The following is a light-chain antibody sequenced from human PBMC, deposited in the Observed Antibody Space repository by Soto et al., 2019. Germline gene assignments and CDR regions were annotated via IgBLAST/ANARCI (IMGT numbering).Light chain of an antibody. CDR2: DAS. Sequence: DIQMTQSPSTLSASVGDRVIITCRASQSISRWLAWFQQKPGKAPKLLISDASSLENGVPFRFSGRGSGTEFTLTISNLQPDDSPTYYWQQYKSYWTFGQGTTVKIQ. V-gene: IGKV1-5*01. J-gene: IGKJ1*01. CDR1: QSISRW. CDR3: QQYKSYWT.